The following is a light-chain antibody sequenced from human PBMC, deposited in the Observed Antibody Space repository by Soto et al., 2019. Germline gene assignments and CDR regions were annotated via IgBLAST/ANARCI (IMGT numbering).Light chain of an antibody. J-gene: IGKJ1*01. V-gene: IGKV1-39*01. CDR3: QQTYSTPRT. CDR1: QSISSY. CDR2: AAS. Sequence: DIQMTQSPSSLSASVGDRVTITCRASQSISSYLNWYQQKPGKAPKLLIYAASSLQSGVPSRFSGSGSGTDFALTIGSLQPEDFATYYCQQTYSTPRTFGHGTKVDI.